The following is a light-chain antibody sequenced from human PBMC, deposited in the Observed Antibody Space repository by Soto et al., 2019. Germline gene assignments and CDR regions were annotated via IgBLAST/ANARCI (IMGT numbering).Light chain of an antibody. V-gene: IGLV3-21*02. CDR3: QVWDSSSDPL. CDR2: DDS. CDR1: NIGSNS. J-gene: IGLJ3*02. Sequence: SYELTQPPSVSVAPGQTARITWGGNNIGSNSVHWYQQKPGQAPVLVVYDDSDRPSGIPERFSGSNSGNTATLTISRVEAGDEADYYCQVWDSSSDPLFGGGTKLTVL.